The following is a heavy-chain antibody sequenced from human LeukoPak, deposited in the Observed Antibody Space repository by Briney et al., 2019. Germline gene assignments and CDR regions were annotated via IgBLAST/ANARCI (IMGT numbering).Heavy chain of an antibody. CDR1: GFTFSSHG. CDR3: ARGIDY. CDR2: IRYDGSIK. Sequence: GGSLRLSCAASGFTFSSHGMHWVRQAPGKGLEWVAFIRYDGSIKYYADSVRGRFTISRDTSKNMVFLQMSSLRVEDTAVYYCARGIDYWGRGTLVTVSS. J-gene: IGHJ4*02. V-gene: IGHV3-30*02.